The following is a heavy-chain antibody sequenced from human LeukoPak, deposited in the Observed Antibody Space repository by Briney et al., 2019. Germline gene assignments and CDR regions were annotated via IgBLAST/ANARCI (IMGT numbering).Heavy chain of an antibody. Sequence: SETLSLTCTVSGGSINSDNYYWSWIRQPPGKGLEWIGYIYYSGSTYYNPSLKSRVTISVDTSKNQFSLRLSSVTAADTAVYYCARGRYTGTYNDYWGQGTLVTVSS. CDR2: IYYSGST. D-gene: IGHD1-26*01. CDR3: ARGRYTGTYNDY. V-gene: IGHV4-30-4*08. CDR1: GGSINSDNYY. J-gene: IGHJ4*02.